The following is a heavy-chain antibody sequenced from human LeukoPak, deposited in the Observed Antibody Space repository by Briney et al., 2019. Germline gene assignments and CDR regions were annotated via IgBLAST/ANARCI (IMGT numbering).Heavy chain of an antibody. J-gene: IGHJ4*02. CDR2: ISNDGSNK. CDR3: ARHYDTSGYHYFDF. V-gene: IGHV3-30-3*01. D-gene: IGHD3-22*01. Sequence: GGSLRLSRAASTFTFSTYALHWVRQAPGKGLEWVAVISNDGSNKYYADSVKGRFTISRDSSKNTLYLEMNSLRAEDTAVYDCARHYDTSGYHYFDFRGQGTLVTVSS. CDR1: TFTFSTYA.